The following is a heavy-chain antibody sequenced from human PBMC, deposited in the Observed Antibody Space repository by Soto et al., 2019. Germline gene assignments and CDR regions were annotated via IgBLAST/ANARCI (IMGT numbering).Heavy chain of an antibody. J-gene: IGHJ6*02. D-gene: IGHD3-10*01. V-gene: IGHV3-21*01. CDR3: ARLRVFYGMDA. CDR1: GYTICLYT. Sequence: RNSGGASGYTICLYTMNWVSQDPGKGLEWVSSISSSSSYIYYADSVKGRFTISRDNAKNSLYLQMNSLRAEDTALYYCARLRVFYGMDAWCQGTRFTDFS. CDR2: ISSSSSYI.